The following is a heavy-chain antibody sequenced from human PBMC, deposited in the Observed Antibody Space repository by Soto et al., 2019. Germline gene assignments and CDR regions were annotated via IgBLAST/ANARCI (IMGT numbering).Heavy chain of an antibody. V-gene: IGHV1-18*04. CDR2: ISAYNGNT. Sequence: GASGEVSFKASWFNLSNYGIRLGGQGPGQGLEWMGWISAYNGNTNYAQKLQGRVTMTTDTSTSTAYMELRSLRSDDTAVYYCARVKIAVAGPIYYWGQGTLVTVSS. CDR1: WFNLSNYG. J-gene: IGHJ4*02. CDR3: ARVKIAVAGPIYY. D-gene: IGHD6-19*01.